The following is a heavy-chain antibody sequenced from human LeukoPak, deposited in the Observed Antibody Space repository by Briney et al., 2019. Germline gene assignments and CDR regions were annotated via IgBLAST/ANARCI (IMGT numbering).Heavy chain of an antibody. J-gene: IGHJ6*03. CDR1: GGSISSYY. CDR2: IYTSGST. CDR3: ARDFDYYDSSGYYGYMDV. V-gene: IGHV4-4*07. D-gene: IGHD3-22*01. Sequence: SSETLSLTCTVSGGSISSYYWSWIRQPAGKGLEWIGRIYTSGSTNYNPSLKSRVTMSVDTSKNQFSLKLSSVTAADTAVYYCARDFDYYDSSGYYGYMDVWGKGTTVTISS.